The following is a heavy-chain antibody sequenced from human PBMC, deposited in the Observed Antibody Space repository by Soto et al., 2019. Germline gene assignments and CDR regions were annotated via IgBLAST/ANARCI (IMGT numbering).Heavy chain of an antibody. J-gene: IGHJ4*02. V-gene: IGHV3-23*01. Sequence: GGALRLSCTGSGLTFSSYAMSWVRQAPGKGLEWVSAISGSGGSTYYADSVKGRFTISRDNSKNTLYLQLNILKATDTAVYYCAKESGEVLRYFDWLSNAFDYWGQGTLVTVSS. CDR1: GLTFSSYA. D-gene: IGHD3-9*01. CDR2: ISGSGGST. CDR3: AKESGEVLRYFDWLSNAFDY.